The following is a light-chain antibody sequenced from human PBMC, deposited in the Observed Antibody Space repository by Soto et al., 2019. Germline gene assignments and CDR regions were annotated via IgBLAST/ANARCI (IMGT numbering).Light chain of an antibody. CDR1: QSVSGY. J-gene: IGKJ4*01. CDR3: QQRSNWPST. CDR2: DAS. V-gene: IGKV3-11*01. Sequence: EIVLTQSPATLSLSPGERATLSCRASQSVSGYLAWYQQKPGQAPRLLMYDASNMATGIPARFSGSGSGTDFTLTISSPEPEDFAVYYCQQRSNWPSTFGGGTKVEIK.